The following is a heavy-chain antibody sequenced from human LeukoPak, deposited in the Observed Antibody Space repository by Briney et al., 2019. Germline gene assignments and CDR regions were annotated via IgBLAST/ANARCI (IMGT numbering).Heavy chain of an antibody. V-gene: IGHV3-74*01. CDR2: INSDGSSS. CDR3: ARDRATAMFDY. J-gene: IGHJ4*02. Sequence: GGSLRLSCAASGSTFSSYWMHWVRQAPGKGLVWVSRINSDGSSSTYVDSVKGRFTISRDNAKNTMYLQMNSLRAEDTAVYYCARDRATAMFDYWAQGTLVTVSS. CDR1: GSTFSSYW. D-gene: IGHD5-18*01.